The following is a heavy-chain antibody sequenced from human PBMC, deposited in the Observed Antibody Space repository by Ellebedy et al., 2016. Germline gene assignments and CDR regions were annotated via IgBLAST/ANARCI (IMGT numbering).Heavy chain of an antibody. CDR2: INAHNGNT. D-gene: IGHD6-19*01. Sequence: ASVKVSCKSSGYTFTSFGVNWVRQAPGQGLEWMGWINAHNGNTNYEQNFQDRVNLTMDISTNTAYMEPRSLRPDDQAVYFCSRRISSGREYFFDFWGQGTLVSVSS. V-gene: IGHV1-18*01. CDR1: GYTFTSFG. CDR3: SRRISSGREYFFDF. J-gene: IGHJ4*02.